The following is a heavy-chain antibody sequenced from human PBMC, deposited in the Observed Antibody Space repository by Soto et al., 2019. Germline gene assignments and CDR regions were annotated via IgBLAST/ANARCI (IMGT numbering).Heavy chain of an antibody. D-gene: IGHD4-17*01. Sequence: QLQLQASGPGLVKPSETLSLTCTVSGGSISSSSYYWGWIRQPPGKGLEWIGGINYSGSTYYNPSLKSRVTISVDTSKNQFALKLSSVTAADTAVYYCASLDYCDSQVGWGQGTLVTVSS. J-gene: IGHJ4*02. CDR3: ASLDYCDSQVG. CDR1: GGSISSSSYY. V-gene: IGHV4-39*01. CDR2: INYSGST.